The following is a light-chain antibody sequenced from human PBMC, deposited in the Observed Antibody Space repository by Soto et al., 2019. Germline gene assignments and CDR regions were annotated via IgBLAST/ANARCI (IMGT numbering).Light chain of an antibody. CDR1: SSNIGSHN. J-gene: IGLJ1*01. V-gene: IGLV1-47*01. CDR3: ATWDYGLNGHV. CDR2: RND. Sequence: QAVVTQPPSASGTPGQRIIISCSGSSSNIGSHNVYWYQHLPQTAPRLLIHRNDQRPSGVPDRFSASKSGTSVSLAIAGLRSEDEGDYYCATWDYGLNGHVFGTGTKVTVL.